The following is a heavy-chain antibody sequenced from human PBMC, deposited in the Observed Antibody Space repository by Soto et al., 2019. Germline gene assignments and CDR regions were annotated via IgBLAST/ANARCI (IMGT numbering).Heavy chain of an antibody. CDR1: GFTFDDYA. Sequence: PGGSLRLSCAASGFTFDDYAMHWVRQAPGKGLEWVSGISWNSGSIGYADSVKGRFTISRDNAKNSLYLQMNSLRAEDTALYYCAKGMHPPQDYYGSGSYDYWGQGTLVTVSS. V-gene: IGHV3-9*01. CDR2: ISWNSGSI. D-gene: IGHD3-10*01. CDR3: AKGMHPPQDYYGSGSYDY. J-gene: IGHJ4*02.